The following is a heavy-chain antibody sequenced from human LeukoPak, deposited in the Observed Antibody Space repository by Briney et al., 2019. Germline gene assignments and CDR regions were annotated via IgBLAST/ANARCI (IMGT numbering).Heavy chain of an antibody. V-gene: IGHV4-34*01. J-gene: IGHJ5*02. D-gene: IGHD3-10*01. CDR1: GGSFSGYY. CDR3: ARHTAGRNQLLIRNYGSGSYYYTANWFDP. Sequence: PSETLSLTCAVYGGSFSGYYWSWIRQPPGKGLEWIGEINHSGSTNYNPSLKSRVTISVDTSKNQFSLKLSSVTAADTAVYYCARHTAGRNQLLIRNYGSGSYYYTANWFDPWGQGTLVTVSP. CDR2: INHSGST.